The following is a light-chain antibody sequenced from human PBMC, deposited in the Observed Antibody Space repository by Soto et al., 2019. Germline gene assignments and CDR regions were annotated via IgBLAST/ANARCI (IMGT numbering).Light chain of an antibody. CDR3: QQSYRSPYT. V-gene: IGKV1-39*01. J-gene: IGKJ2*01. CDR1: QNITTF. Sequence: DIQMTQSPSSLSASVGGRVTITCRSSQNITTFLNWYQQKPGKAPNLLIYASSSLQSGVPSRFSGSGSGTEFTLTISSLQPEDFAAYFGQQSYRSPYTFGQGTKLEIK. CDR2: ASS.